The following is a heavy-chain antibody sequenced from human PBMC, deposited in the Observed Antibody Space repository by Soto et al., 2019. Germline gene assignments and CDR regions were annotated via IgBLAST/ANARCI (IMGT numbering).Heavy chain of an antibody. V-gene: IGHV3-53*01. Sequence: GGSLRLSCAASGFTVSSNYMSWVRQAPGKGLERVSVIYSGGSTYYADTVKGRFTISRDNSKNTLYLQMNSLRAAATAVDYCVREGRDRGRYGMDVWGQGTTVTVSS. CDR2: IYSGGST. J-gene: IGHJ6*02. CDR3: VREGRDRGRYGMDV. D-gene: IGHD3-10*01. CDR1: GFTVSSNY.